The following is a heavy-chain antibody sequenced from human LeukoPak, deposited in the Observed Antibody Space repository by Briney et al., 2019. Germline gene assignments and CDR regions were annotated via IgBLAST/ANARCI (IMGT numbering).Heavy chain of an antibody. CDR3: AKYDYEQSGSYDFDY. D-gene: IGHD1-26*01. CDR2: IYTGGST. V-gene: IGHV4-61*02. J-gene: IGHJ4*02. Sequence: KPSQTLSLTCTVSGGSISSGSYYWSWIRQPAGKGLEWVGRIYTGGSTNYNPSLKSRVTISVDTSKNQFSLKLSSVTAADKAVHFWAKYDYEQSGSYDFDYWGQGTLVTVSS. CDR1: GGSISSGSYY.